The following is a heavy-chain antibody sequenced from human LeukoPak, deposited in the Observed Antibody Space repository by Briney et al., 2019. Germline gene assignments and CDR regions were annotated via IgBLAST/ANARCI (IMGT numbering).Heavy chain of an antibody. CDR3: ARLGALHDAFDV. Sequence: SETLSLTCTVSGDSISSYYWSWIRQPPGKGLEWIGNIHYSGSTKYNSSLKCRVTISVDTSNNQFSLRVTSLTAADTAVYYCARLGALHDAFDVWGQGTLVTVSS. V-gene: IGHV4-59*12. CDR2: IHYSGST. J-gene: IGHJ3*01. D-gene: IGHD3-16*01. CDR1: GDSISSYY.